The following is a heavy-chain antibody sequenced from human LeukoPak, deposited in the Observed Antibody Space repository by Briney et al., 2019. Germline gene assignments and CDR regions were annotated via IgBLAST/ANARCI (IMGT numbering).Heavy chain of an antibody. CDR1: GGSFTNHY. Sequence: SETLSLTCAVYGGSFTNHYWSWIRQAPGKGLEWIGEINHSGSTNYNPSLKSRVSISVDTSKNQFFLKLSSVTAADTAVYYCAREYSTSSTAFDIWGQGTMVTVSS. CDR2: INHSGST. D-gene: IGHD6-6*01. CDR3: AREYSTSSTAFDI. V-gene: IGHV4-34*01. J-gene: IGHJ3*02.